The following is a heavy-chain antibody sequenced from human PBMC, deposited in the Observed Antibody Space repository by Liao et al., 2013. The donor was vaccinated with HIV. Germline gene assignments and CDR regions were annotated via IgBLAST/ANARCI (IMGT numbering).Heavy chain of an antibody. CDR3: ASTYYDIVTGYYLAF. CDR1: GDSISSGSYY. CDR2: IFASGST. V-gene: IGHV4-61*02. J-gene: IGHJ4*02. Sequence: QVQLQESGPGLVKPSQTLSLTCTVSGDSISSGSYYWTWIRQPAGKGLEWVGRIFASGSTNYNPSLKSRVIISVDTSKNQFSLKLSSVTAADTAVYYCASTYYDIVTGYYLAFWGQGTWSPSPQ. D-gene: IGHD3-9*01.